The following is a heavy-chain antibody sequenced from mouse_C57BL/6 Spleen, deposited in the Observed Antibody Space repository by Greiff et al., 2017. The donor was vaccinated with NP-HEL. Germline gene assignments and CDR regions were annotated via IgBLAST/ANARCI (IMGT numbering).Heavy chain of an antibody. V-gene: IGHV14-2*01. CDR1: GFNIKDYY. D-gene: IGHD4-1*01. J-gene: IGHJ3*01. CDR3: VSGHWEAWFAY. Sequence: VQLQQSGAELVKPGASVKLSCTASGFNIKDYYMHWVKQRTEQGLEWIGRIDPEDGGTKYAPKFQGKATITADTSSNTAYLQLSSLTSEDTAVYYCVSGHWEAWFAYWGQGTLVTVSA. CDR2: IDPEDGGT.